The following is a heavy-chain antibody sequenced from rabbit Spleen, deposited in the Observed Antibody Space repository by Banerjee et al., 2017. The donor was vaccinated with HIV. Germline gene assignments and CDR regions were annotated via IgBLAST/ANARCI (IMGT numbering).Heavy chain of an antibody. D-gene: IGHD6-1*01. CDR2: IDPVFGIT. CDR1: GFTLSSYY. V-gene: IGHV1S7*01. J-gene: IGHJ4*01. Sequence: QLEESAGGLVQPGGSLKLSCKASGFTLSSYYMNWVRQAPGKGLEWIGYIDPVFGITYYANWVSGRFSISRENAQNTVFLQMTSLTAADTATYFCASAYSDVYFNLWGPGTLVTVS. CDR3: ASAYSDVYFNL.